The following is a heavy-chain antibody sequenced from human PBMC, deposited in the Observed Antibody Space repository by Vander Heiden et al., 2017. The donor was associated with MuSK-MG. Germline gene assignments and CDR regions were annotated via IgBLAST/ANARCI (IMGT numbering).Heavy chain of an antibody. CDR1: GFTLRTYG. CDR2: MWFDGSKR. V-gene: IGHV3-33*01. CDR3: ARDLGKGKYLDY. J-gene: IGHJ4*02. Sequence: QVQLVESGGGVVQPGRSLRLSCAASGFTLRTYGMHWVRQAPGKGLEWVALMWFDGSKRYYAGSVKGRFTISRDNSRNTLYLQMDSLRAEDTAVYYCARDLGKGKYLDYWGQGTLVTVSS.